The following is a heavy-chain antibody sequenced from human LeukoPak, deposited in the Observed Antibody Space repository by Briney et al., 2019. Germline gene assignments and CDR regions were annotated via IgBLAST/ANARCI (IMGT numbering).Heavy chain of an antibody. V-gene: IGHV3-9*03. J-gene: IGHJ3*02. Sequence: GGSLRLSCAASGFSFDEFAMHWVPQALGKGLEWVSGISGNSGSIGYADSVKGRFTISRDNAKNSLYLQMSSLKAEDMALSKCASRSLLGAFYIGGQGTMVTVTS. CDR1: GFSFDEFA. CDR2: ISGNSGSI. CDR3: ASRSLLGAFYI.